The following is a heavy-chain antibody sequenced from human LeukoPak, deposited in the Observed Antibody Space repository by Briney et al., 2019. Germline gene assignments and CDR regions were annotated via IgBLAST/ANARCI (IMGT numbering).Heavy chain of an antibody. D-gene: IGHD6-13*01. J-gene: IGHJ6*03. CDR1: GFTFSNAW. CDR3: TTASWRAYYYYYYYMDV. V-gene: IGHV3-15*01. Sequence: PGGSLRLSCAASGFTFSNAWMSWVRQAPGKGLEWVGRIKSKTDGGTTDYAAPVKGRFTISRDDSKNTLYLQMNSLKTEDTAVYYCTTASWRAYYYYYYYMDVWGKGTTVTVSS. CDR2: IKSKTDGGTT.